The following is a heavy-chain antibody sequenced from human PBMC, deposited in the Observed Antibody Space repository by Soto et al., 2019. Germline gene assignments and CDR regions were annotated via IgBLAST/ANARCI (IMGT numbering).Heavy chain of an antibody. CDR2: INHSGST. J-gene: IGHJ4*02. Sequence: SETLSLTCAVYGGSFSGYYWSWIRQPPGKGLEWIGEINHSGSTNYNPSLKSRVTISVDTSKNQFSLKLSSVTAADTAVYYCATVDYYDSSGYPDYWGQGTLGTVS. CDR1: GGSFSGYY. CDR3: ATVDYYDSSGYPDY. D-gene: IGHD3-22*01. V-gene: IGHV4-34*01.